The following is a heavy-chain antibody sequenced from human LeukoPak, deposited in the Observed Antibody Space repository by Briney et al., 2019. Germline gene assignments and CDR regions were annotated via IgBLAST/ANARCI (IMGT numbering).Heavy chain of an antibody. CDR3: ARTNGGYEYN. J-gene: IGHJ4*02. D-gene: IGHD5-12*01. Sequence: ASVKVSCKASGYSFTGYYIHWVRQAPGQGLAWMGWINPYSGDTTYAQKFQGRLTLTRDTSISTAYMGVSRLESDDTAVYYCARTNGGYEYNWGQGTRVIVSS. CDR1: GYSFTGYY. CDR2: INPYSGDT. V-gene: IGHV1-2*02.